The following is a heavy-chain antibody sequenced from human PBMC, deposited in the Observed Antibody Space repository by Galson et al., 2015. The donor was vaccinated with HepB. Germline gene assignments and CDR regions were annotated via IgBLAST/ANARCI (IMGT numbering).Heavy chain of an antibody. CDR3: ASGYYDSGGYGDGFDI. Sequence: LRLSCAASGLTVSSNYMSWVRQTPGKGLEWVSIIYRGGSTNYADSVKGRFTLSRDISKNTLYLQMNSLRAEDTAVYYCASGYYDSGGYGDGFDIWGQGTMVTVSS. CDR2: IYRGGST. CDR1: GLTVSSNY. J-gene: IGHJ3*02. D-gene: IGHD3-22*01. V-gene: IGHV3-53*01.